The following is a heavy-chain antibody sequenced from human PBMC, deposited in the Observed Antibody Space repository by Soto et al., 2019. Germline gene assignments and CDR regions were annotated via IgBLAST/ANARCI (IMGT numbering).Heavy chain of an antibody. J-gene: IGHJ6*02. Sequence: QVQLVESGGGVVQPGRSLRLSCAASGFTFSSYAMHWVRQAPGKGLEWVAVISYDGNNKYYADSVKGRFTISRDNSKNTLYLQMNSLRAEDTAVYYCARDLFGSGYWGYYYYYVMDVWGQGTMVTVSS. CDR3: ARDLFGSGYWGYYYYYVMDV. CDR2: ISYDGNNK. D-gene: IGHD3-22*01. V-gene: IGHV3-30-3*01. CDR1: GFTFSSYA.